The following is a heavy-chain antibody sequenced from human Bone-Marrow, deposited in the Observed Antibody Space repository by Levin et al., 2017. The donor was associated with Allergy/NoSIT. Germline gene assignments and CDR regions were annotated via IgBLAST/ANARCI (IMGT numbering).Heavy chain of an antibody. CDR1: GFTFSNVW. J-gene: IGHJ4*02. Sequence: GESLKISCAASGFTFSNVWMTWVRQAPGKGLEWVGRIKSKTDGGTADYAAPVKGRLTISRDDSKNTLYLQMNSLENEDTAVYYCTTHSILTGSGRWYWGQGALVTVSS. D-gene: IGHD3-9*01. CDR2: IKSKTDGGTA. V-gene: IGHV3-15*01. CDR3: TTHSILTGSGRWY.